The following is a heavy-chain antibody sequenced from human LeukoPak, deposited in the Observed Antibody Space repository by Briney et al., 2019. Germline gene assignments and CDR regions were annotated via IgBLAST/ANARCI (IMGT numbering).Heavy chain of an antibody. CDR1: GFTFSSYW. CDR2: TKQDGSEK. D-gene: IGHD3-22*01. J-gene: IGHJ3*02. CDR3: ARLTMIVVVIRGDAFDI. V-gene: IGHV3-7*01. Sequence: PGGSLRLSCAASGFTFSSYWMSWVRQAPGKGLEWVANTKQDGSEKYYADSVKGRFTISRDNAKNSLYLQMNSLRAEDTAVYYCARLTMIVVVIRGDAFDIWGQGTMVTVSS.